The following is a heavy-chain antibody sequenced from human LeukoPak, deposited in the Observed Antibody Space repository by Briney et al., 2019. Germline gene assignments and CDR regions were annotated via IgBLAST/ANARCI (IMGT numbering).Heavy chain of an antibody. CDR3: ARVSDSSGYYYVGLDY. CDR1: GGTFSSYA. Sequence: SVKVSCKASGGTFSSYAISWVRQAPGQGLEWMGGIIPIFGTANYAQKFQGRVTITADESTSTAYMELSSLRSDDTAVYYCARVSDSSGYYYVGLDYWGQGTLVTVSS. D-gene: IGHD3-22*01. J-gene: IGHJ4*02. V-gene: IGHV1-69*13. CDR2: IIPIFGTA.